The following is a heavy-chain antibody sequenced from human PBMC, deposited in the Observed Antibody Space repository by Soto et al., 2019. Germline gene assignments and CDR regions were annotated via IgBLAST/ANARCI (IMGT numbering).Heavy chain of an antibody. Sequence: ASVKVSCKASGYTFTGYCMHWVRQAPGQGLEWMGWINPNSGGTNYAQKFQGWVTMTRDTSISTAYMELSRLRSDDTAVYYCARTHYYDSSGYDYWGQGTLVTVSS. CDR3: ARTHYYDSSGYDY. D-gene: IGHD3-22*01. CDR2: INPNSGGT. J-gene: IGHJ4*02. CDR1: GYTFTGYC. V-gene: IGHV1-2*04.